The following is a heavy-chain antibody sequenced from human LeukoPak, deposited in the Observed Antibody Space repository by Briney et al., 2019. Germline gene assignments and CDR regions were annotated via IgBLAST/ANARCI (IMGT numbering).Heavy chain of an antibody. CDR2: INHSGST. J-gene: IGHJ4*02. V-gene: IGHV4-34*01. CDR3: ARGYGSGTDY. CDR1: GVSFSGYY. D-gene: IGHD3-10*01. Sequence: SETLSLTCAVYGVSFSGYYWSWIRQPPGKGLEWIGEINHSGSTNYNPSLKSRVTISVDTSKNQFFLKLSSVTAADTAVYYCARGYGSGTDYWGQGNLITVS.